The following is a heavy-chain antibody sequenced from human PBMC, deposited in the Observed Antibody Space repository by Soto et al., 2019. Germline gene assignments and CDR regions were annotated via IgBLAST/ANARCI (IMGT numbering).Heavy chain of an antibody. CDR3: ARLRSGYDFFDY. D-gene: IGHD5-12*01. Sequence: GESLKISCKGSGYSFTSYWISWVRQMPGKGLEWMGRIDPSDSYTNYSPSFQGHVTISADKSISTAYLQWSSLKASDTAMYYWARLRSGYDFFDYWGQGTLVTVSS. CDR2: IDPSDSYT. V-gene: IGHV5-10-1*01. CDR1: GYSFTSYW. J-gene: IGHJ4*02.